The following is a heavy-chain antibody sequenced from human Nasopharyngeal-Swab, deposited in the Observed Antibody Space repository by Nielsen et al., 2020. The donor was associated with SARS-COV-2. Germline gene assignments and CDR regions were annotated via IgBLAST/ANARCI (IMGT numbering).Heavy chain of an antibody. D-gene: IGHD2-15*01. CDR3: ARSNFIGGSSPPPDY. J-gene: IGHJ4*02. V-gene: IGHV3-7*01. CDR1: GFTFSNYW. CDR2: IKQDGSEK. Sequence: GESLKISCAASGFTFSNYWMSWVRQAPGKGLEWVANIKQDGSEKYYADSVKGRFTISRDNSKNTLYLQMNSLRAEDTAVYYCARSNFIGGSSPPPDYWGQGTLVTVSS.